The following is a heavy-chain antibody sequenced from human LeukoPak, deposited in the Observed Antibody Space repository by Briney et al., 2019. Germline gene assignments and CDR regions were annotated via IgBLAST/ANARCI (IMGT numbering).Heavy chain of an antibody. Sequence: GGSLRLSCAGSGFRISESWMSWVRQVPGKGLEWVATMNKNGIETYYVDSVRGRFTTSRDVAKNSLYLQMSSLRADDTAVYYRARDERWGQGTLVTVSS. J-gene: IGHJ4*02. CDR3: ARDER. V-gene: IGHV3-7*03. CDR2: MNKNGIET. CDR1: GFRISESW.